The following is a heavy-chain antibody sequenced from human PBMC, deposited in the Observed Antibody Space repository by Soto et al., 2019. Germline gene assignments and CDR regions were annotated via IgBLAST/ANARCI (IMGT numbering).Heavy chain of an antibody. CDR2: VKSKTNGGTT. Sequence: EVQLVESGGGLVKPGGSLRPSCAALGFTFSTAWMGWVRQVPGKGLAWVGRVKSKTNGGTTDYAAPVKGRCTIPKDDSKNTLYLQMNSLKTEDTAVYYCTTDHWEYDYIWGSYRLDYWGQGTLVTVSS. CDR3: TTDHWEYDYIWGSYRLDY. CDR1: GFTFSTAW. D-gene: IGHD3-16*02. J-gene: IGHJ4*02. V-gene: IGHV3-15*01.